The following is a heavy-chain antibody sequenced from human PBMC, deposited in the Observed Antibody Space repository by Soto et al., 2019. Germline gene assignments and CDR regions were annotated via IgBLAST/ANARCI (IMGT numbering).Heavy chain of an antibody. Sequence: GGCLGLSCTACGFTFSSYSVNWVLQAPGKGLEWVSSISSSSSYIYYADSVKGRFTISRDNAKNSLYLQMNSLRAEDTAVYYCARAEPYYGAYVGYWGQGTLVTVSS. CDR1: GFTFSSYS. J-gene: IGHJ4*02. CDR2: ISSSSSYI. CDR3: ARAEPYYGAYVGY. D-gene: IGHD4-17*01. V-gene: IGHV3-21*01.